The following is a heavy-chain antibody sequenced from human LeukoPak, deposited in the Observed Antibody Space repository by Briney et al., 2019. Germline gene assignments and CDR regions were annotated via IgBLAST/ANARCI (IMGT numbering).Heavy chain of an antibody. V-gene: IGHV3-33*01. CDR2: IWYDGSNK. CDR1: GFTFSSCA. D-gene: IGHD4-17*01. CDR3: AGGSGDYSPDY. J-gene: IGHJ4*02. Sequence: GGSLRLSCAASGFTFSSCAMHWVRQAPGKGLEWVALIWYDGSNKYYADSVRGRFTISRDNSKNTLYLQMNSLRAEDTAVYYCAGGSGDYSPDYWGQGTLVTVSS.